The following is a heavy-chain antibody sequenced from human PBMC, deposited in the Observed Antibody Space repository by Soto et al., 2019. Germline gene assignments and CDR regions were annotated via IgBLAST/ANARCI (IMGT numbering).Heavy chain of an antibody. D-gene: IGHD3-9*01. CDR3: AREGLRYFDWLLKGYFDY. CDR1: GFTFSSYE. Sequence: GGSLRLSCAASGFTFSSYEMNWVRQAPGKGLEWVSYISSSGSTIYYADSVKGRFTISRDNAKNSLYLQMNSLRAEDTAVYYCAREGLRYFDWLLKGYFDYWGQGT. V-gene: IGHV3-48*03. CDR2: ISSSGSTI. J-gene: IGHJ4*02.